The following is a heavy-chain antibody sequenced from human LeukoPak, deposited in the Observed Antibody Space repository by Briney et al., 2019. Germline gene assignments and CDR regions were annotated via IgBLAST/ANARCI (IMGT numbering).Heavy chain of an antibody. CDR2: IKQDGSEK. D-gene: IGHD1-26*01. CDR3: ARDGYSGSYYRLYYFFMDV. CDR1: GFTFSSYW. J-gene: IGHJ6*03. Sequence: SGGSLRLSCAASGFTFSSYWMSWVRQAPGKGLEWVANIKQDGSEKYYVDSVKGRFTISRDNSENTLYLQMNSLRGEDTAVYYCARDGYSGSYYRLYYFFMDVWGKGTTVTVSS. V-gene: IGHV3-7*03.